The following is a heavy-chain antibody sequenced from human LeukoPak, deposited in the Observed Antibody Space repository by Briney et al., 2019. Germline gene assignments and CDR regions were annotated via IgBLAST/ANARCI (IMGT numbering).Heavy chain of an antibody. CDR2: IRYDGSNK. J-gene: IGHJ4*02. CDR3: AKCYDILTGYSTLRGAFDY. D-gene: IGHD3-9*01. CDR1: GFTFSSYG. Sequence: GGSLRLSCAASGFTFSSYGMHWVRQAPGKGLEWVAFIRYDGSNKYYVDSVKGRFTISRDNSKNTLYLQMNSLRAEDTAVYYCAKCYDILTGYSTLRGAFDYWGQGTLVTVSS. V-gene: IGHV3-30*02.